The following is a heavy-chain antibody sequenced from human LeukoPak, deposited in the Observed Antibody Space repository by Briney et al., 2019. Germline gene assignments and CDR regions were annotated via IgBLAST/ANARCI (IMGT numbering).Heavy chain of an antibody. V-gene: IGHV1-69*05. Sequence: WASVKVSCKASVGTFSSYAISWVRQPPGQGLEWMGGIIPIFGTANYAQKFQGRVTITTDESTSTGYMELSSLRSEDKAVYYCARDRAYSINDAFDIWGQGTMVTVSS. J-gene: IGHJ3*02. CDR1: VGTFSSYA. CDR2: IIPIFGTA. CDR3: ARDRAYSINDAFDI. D-gene: IGHD2-15*01.